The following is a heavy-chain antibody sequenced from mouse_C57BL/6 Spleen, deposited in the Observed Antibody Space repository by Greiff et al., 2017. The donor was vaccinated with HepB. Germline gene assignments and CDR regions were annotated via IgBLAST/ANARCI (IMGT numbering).Heavy chain of an antibody. CDR3: ARSLLLRLFDY. Sequence: QVQLQQPGAELVKPGASVKLSCKASGYTFTSYWMHWVKQRPGQGLEWIGMIHPNSGSTNYNEKFKSKATLTVDKSSSTAYMQLSSLTSEDSAVYYCARSLLLRLFDYWGQGTTLTVSS. J-gene: IGHJ2*01. D-gene: IGHD1-1*01. V-gene: IGHV1-64*01. CDR1: GYTFTSYW. CDR2: IHPNSGST.